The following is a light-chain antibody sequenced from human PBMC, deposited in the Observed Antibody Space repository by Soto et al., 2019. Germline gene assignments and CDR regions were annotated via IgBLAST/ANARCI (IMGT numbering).Light chain of an antibody. J-gene: IGLJ2*01. V-gene: IGLV2-11*01. Sequence: QSALTQPRSVSGSPGQSVTLSCTGTSSDVGGYHYVSWYQHHPGKAPKIIIYDVNKRPSGVPDRLSGSKSGNTASLTISGLQTEDEAAYYCCSYAGGYTLVFGGGTKLTVL. CDR2: DVN. CDR1: SSDVGGYHY. CDR3: CSYAGGYTLV.